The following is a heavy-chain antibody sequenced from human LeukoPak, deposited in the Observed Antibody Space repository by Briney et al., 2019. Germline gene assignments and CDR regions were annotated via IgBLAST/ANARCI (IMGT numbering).Heavy chain of an antibody. J-gene: IGHJ4*02. CDR3: ARDRDGYNFDY. Sequence: GGSLRLSCAASGFTFSSYAMSWVRQAPGEGLEWVSAISSSGGGTYYADSVKGRFTISRDNSKNTVFLQMNSLRAEDTAVYYCARDRDGYNFDYWGQGTLVTVSS. D-gene: IGHD5-24*01. CDR2: ISSSGGGT. V-gene: IGHV3-23*01. CDR1: GFTFSSYA.